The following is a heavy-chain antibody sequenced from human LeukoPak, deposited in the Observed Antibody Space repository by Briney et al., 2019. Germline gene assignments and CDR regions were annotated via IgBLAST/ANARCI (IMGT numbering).Heavy chain of an antibody. CDR2: IKSKTDGGTT. Sequence: GGSLRLSCAASGFTFSNAWMSWVRQAPGKGLEWVGRIKSKTDGGTTDYAAPVKGRFTISRDDSKNTLYLQMNSLKTEDTAVYYCTTDPTVVVGGANFDYWGQGTLVTVSS. CDR1: GFTFSNAW. V-gene: IGHV3-15*01. D-gene: IGHD3-22*01. J-gene: IGHJ4*02. CDR3: TTDPTVVVGGANFDY.